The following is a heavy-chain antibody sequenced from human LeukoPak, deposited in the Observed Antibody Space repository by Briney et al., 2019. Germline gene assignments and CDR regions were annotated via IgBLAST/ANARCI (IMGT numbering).Heavy chain of an antibody. CDR2: MYYSGSTSST. CDR3: ARRPISWHAFDI. Sequence: PSETLSLTCTVSGFSISSSSYYWGWIRQSPGPGLGWIVSMYYSGSTSSTYYKPSRKCRVTIYIDTSKNQFYLKLRSVTAADAAEYSCARRPISWHAFDIWGQGTMVT. J-gene: IGHJ3*02. D-gene: IGHD2-15*01. CDR1: GFSISSSSYY. V-gene: IGHV4-39*01.